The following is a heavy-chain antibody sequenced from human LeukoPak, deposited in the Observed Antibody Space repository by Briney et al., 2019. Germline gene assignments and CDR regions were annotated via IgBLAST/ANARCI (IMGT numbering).Heavy chain of an antibody. D-gene: IGHD6-13*01. J-gene: IGHJ4*02. CDR3: ARVGYSSSSWYRGFDY. V-gene: IGHV4-59*01. CDR1: GGSISSYY. Sequence: SETLSLTCTVSGGSISSYYWSWIRQPPGKGLEWIGYIYYSGSTNYNPSLKSRVTISVDTSKNQFSLKLSSVTAADTAVYYCARVGYSSSSWYRGFDYWGQGTLVTVSS. CDR2: IYYSGST.